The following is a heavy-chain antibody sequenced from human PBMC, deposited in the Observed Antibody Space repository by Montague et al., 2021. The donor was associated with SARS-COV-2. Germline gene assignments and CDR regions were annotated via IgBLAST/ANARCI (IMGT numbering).Heavy chain of an antibody. CDR1: GFTFSSYW. Sequence: SLRLSCAASGFTFSSYWMSWVRQAPGKGLEWVANIKQDGSEKYYVDSVKARFTISRDNAKNSLYLQMNSLRAEDTAVYYCARVPSSSWYFDYWGQGTLVTVSS. V-gene: IGHV3-7*01. CDR2: IKQDGSEK. CDR3: ARVPSSSWYFDY. D-gene: IGHD6-13*01. J-gene: IGHJ4*02.